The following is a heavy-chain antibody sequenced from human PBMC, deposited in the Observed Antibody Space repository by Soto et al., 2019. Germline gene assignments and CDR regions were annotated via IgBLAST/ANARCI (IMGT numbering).Heavy chain of an antibody. CDR1: GGTFSSYA. V-gene: IGHV1-69*06. J-gene: IGHJ6*02. D-gene: IGHD6-13*01. CDR2: IIPIFGTA. CDR3: ARLRTNGAAAGTGYYYGMDV. Sequence: QVQLVQSGAEVKKPGSSVKVSCKASGGTFSSYAISWVRQAPGQGLEWMGGIIPIFGTANYAQKFQARVTITADKSTSTAYMKLSSLRSEDTAVYYCARLRTNGAAAGTGYYYGMDVWGQGTTVTVSS.